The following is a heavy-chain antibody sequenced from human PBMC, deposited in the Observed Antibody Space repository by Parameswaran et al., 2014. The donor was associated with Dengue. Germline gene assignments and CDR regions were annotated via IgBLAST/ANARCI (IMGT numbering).Heavy chain of an antibody. J-gene: IGHJ1*01. V-gene: IGHV1-69*01. CDR2: IIPIFGTA. CDR3: AREEGGSYIPGYFQH. Sequence: WVRQAPGQGLEWMGGIIPIFGTANYAQKFQGRVTITADESTSTAYMELSSLRSEDTAVYYCAREEGGSYIPGYFQHWGQGTLVTVSS. D-gene: IGHD1-26*01.